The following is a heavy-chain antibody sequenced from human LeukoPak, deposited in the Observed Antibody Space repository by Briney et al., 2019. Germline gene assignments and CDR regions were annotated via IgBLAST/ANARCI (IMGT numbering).Heavy chain of an antibody. V-gene: IGHV1-8*03. Sequence: ASVKVSCKASGYTFTSYDINWVRQATGQGLEWMGWMNPNSGNTGYAQKFQGRVTITRNTSISTAYMELSSLRSEDTAVYYCASSDDSSGYYYYFDYWGQGTLVTVSS. CDR1: GYTFTSYD. CDR3: ASSDDSSGYYYYFDY. J-gene: IGHJ4*02. CDR2: MNPNSGNT. D-gene: IGHD3-22*01.